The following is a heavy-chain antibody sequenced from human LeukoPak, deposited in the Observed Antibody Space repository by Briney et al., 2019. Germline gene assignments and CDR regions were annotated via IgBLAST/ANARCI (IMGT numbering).Heavy chain of an antibody. D-gene: IGHD2-2*01. CDR3: ATLGDYCSSTSCYSGFDY. Sequence: GESLQISCKCSGYIFTSYWIGWVRQLPGKGLEWMGIIYPGDSDTIYSPSFQGQVTISADKSISTAYLQWSSLKASDTAMYYCATLGDYCSSTSCYSGFDYWGQGTLVTVSS. J-gene: IGHJ4*02. V-gene: IGHV5-51*01. CDR1: GYIFTSYW. CDR2: IYPGDSDT.